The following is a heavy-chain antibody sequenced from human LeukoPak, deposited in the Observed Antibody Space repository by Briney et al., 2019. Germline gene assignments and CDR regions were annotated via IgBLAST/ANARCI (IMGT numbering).Heavy chain of an antibody. CDR3: ARCLMVYAIGRGWFDP. CDR1: GGSISSSSYY. V-gene: IGHV4-39*07. CDR2: INHSGST. J-gene: IGHJ5*02. D-gene: IGHD2-8*01. Sequence: SETLSLTCTVSGGSISSSSYYWGWIRQPPGKGLEWIGEINHSGSTNYNPSLKSRVTISVDTSKNQFSLKLSSVTAADTAVYYCARCLMVYAIGRGWFDPWGQGTLVTVSS.